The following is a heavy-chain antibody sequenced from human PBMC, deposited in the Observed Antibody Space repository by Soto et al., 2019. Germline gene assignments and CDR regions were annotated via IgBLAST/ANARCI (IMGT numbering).Heavy chain of an antibody. CDR1: GFSFHTFD. CDR3: ARGNSTGSHYNSGY. Sequence: EVQLVESGGGLVQPGGSLRLSCLTSGFSFHTFDMNWVRQAPGRGLEWVSSISRTGGTIYYADSVRGRFTVSRDNAVTTLYLQLSSLRDEDTAVSDCARGNSTGSHYNSGYWGQGTLVIVSS. V-gene: IGHV3-48*02. CDR2: ISRTGGTI. D-gene: IGHD3-10*01. J-gene: IGHJ4*02.